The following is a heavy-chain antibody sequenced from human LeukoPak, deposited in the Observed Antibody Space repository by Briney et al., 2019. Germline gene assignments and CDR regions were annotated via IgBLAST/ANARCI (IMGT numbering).Heavy chain of an antibody. D-gene: IGHD2-15*01. CDR3: AAEYCGGGFCYTRHSGHDY. CDR2: ISYDGSSE. J-gene: IGHJ4*02. V-gene: IGHV3-30-3*01. CDR1: GFTFTTYT. Sequence: PGGSLRLSCAASGFTFTTYTMHWVRQAPGKGLEWVAVISYDGSSEYYADSVKGRFTISRDSSRNTLYLQMNSLRAEGTAVYYCAAEYCGGGFCYTRHSGHDYWGQGTLVTVSS.